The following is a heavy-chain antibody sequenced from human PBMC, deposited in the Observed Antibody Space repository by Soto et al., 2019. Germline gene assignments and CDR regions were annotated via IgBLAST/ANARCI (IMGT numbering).Heavy chain of an antibody. D-gene: IGHD3-22*01. V-gene: IGHV4-59*01. J-gene: IGHJ4*02. CDR2: IYYSGST. Sequence: PSETLSHTCTVSGGSISSYYWSWIRQPPGKGLEWIGYIYYSGSTNYNPSLKSRVTISVDTSKNQFSLKLSSVTAADTAVYYCARSSHYYDSSGYPEYYFDYWGQGTLVTVSS. CDR3: ARSSHYYDSSGYPEYYFDY. CDR1: GGSISSYY.